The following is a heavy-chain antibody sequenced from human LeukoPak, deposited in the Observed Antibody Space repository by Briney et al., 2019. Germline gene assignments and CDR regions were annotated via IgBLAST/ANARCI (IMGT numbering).Heavy chain of an antibody. CDR2: INHDGSST. Sequence: SGGSLRLSCAASGFTFSYYWMHWVRQAPGKGLVWVSRINHDGSSTTYADSVKGRFTISRDNAKNTLYLQMNSLRAEDTALYYCAKDTGSGWSFDYWGQGTLVTVSS. V-gene: IGHV3-74*01. CDR3: AKDTGSGWSFDY. J-gene: IGHJ4*01. CDR1: GFTFSYYW. D-gene: IGHD6-19*01.